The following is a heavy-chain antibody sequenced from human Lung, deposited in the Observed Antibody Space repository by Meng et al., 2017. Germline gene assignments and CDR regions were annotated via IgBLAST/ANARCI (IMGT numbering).Heavy chain of an antibody. Sequence: VQLQQWGAGLFKPSETLSLTCFVSGGSFSDYYWSWIRQPPGKGLEWIGEINHSGSTNYNPSLESRATISVDTSQNNLSLKLSSVTAADSAVYYCARGPTTMAHDFDYWGQGTLVTVSS. D-gene: IGHD4-11*01. CDR1: GGSFSDYY. J-gene: IGHJ4*02. CDR2: INHSGST. CDR3: ARGPTTMAHDFDY. V-gene: IGHV4-34*01.